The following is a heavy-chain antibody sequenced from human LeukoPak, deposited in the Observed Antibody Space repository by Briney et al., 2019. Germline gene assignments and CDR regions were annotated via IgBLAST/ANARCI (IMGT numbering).Heavy chain of an antibody. CDR2: IYPGDSDT. D-gene: IGHD1-1*01. Sequence: GESLKISCKGSGYSFTSYWIGWVRQMPGKGLEWMGIIYPGDSDTRYSPSFQGQVTISADKSISTAYLQWSSLKASDTAMYYCARRGTKNPYYYYYMDVWGKGTTDTVSS. J-gene: IGHJ6*03. CDR3: ARRGTKNPYYYYYMDV. CDR1: GYSFTSYW. V-gene: IGHV5-51*01.